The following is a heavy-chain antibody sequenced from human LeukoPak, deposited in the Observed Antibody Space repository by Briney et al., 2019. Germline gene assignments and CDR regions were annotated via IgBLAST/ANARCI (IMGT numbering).Heavy chain of an antibody. V-gene: IGHV3-15*01. Sequence: GGSLRLSCAASGFTFSNAWMSWVRQAPGKGLEWVGRIKSKTDGGTTDYAAPVKGRFTISRDNSKNTLYLQMNSLRADDTAVYYCAKVRYQLLIDYWGQGTLVTVSS. CDR1: GFTFSNAW. CDR2: IKSKTDGGTT. D-gene: IGHD2-2*01. CDR3: AKVRYQLLIDY. J-gene: IGHJ4*02.